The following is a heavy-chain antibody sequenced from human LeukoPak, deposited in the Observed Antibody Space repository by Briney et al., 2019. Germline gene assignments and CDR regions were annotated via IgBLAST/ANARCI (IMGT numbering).Heavy chain of an antibody. J-gene: IGHJ4*02. CDR2: ISYNGVNK. CDR3: ARSGGLQKFDY. D-gene: IGHD4-11*01. CDR1: GVTLSSYA. Sequence: PGRSLRLSCAASGVTLSSYAMHWVRQAPGKGLEWVTLISYNGVNKYYADSVKGRFTISRDNSKNTLYLQMDSLRAEDTAVYYCARSGGLQKFDYWGQGTLVTVSS. V-gene: IGHV3-30-3*01.